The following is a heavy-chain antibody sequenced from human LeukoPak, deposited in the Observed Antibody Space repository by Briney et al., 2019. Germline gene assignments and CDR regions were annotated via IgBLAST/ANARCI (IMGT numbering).Heavy chain of an antibody. CDR2: IYRGGST. Sequence: PGGSLRLSCAASGFLVSNDYMSWVRQAPGKGLEWVSVIYRGGSTYYADSVKGRFTISRDNSKNTLYLQMNSLRAEDTAVYYCARHVVPAAMYYYYYMDVWGKGTTVTVSS. V-gene: IGHV3-53*01. CDR3: ARHVVPAAMYYYYYMDV. CDR1: GFLVSNDY. D-gene: IGHD2-2*01. J-gene: IGHJ6*03.